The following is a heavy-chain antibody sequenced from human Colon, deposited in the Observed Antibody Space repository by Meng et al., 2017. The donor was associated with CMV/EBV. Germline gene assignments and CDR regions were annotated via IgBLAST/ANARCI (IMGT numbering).Heavy chain of an antibody. Sequence: ASVKVSCKASGYTFMNYGISWVRQAPGQGLEWMGWISAYTGDTRYSHKVQGSVTMTRDTSTNTAYMELRSLRSDDTAMYYCSREVDYGGHIALGYWGQGTLVTVSS. CDR1: GYTFMNYG. V-gene: IGHV1-18*01. J-gene: IGHJ4*02. CDR3: SREVDYGGHIALGY. CDR2: ISAYTGDT. D-gene: IGHD4-23*01.